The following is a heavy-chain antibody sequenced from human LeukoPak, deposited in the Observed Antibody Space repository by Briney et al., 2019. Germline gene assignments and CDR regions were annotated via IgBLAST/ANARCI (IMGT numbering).Heavy chain of an antibody. CDR1: GFTFSSYW. CDR2: INSDGSST. J-gene: IGHJ6*03. V-gene: IGHV3-74*01. Sequence: GWSLRLSCAASGFTFSSYWMHWVRQAPGKGLVWVSRINSDGSSTSYADSVKGRFTISRDNAKNTLYLQMNSLRAEDTAVYYCARAARPSIPGLYYYYYYMDVWGKGTTVTVSS. CDR3: ARAARPSIPGLYYYYYYMDV. D-gene: IGHD3-3*02.